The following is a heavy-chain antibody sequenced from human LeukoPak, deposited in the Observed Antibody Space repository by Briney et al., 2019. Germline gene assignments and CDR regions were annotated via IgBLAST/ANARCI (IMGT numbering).Heavy chain of an antibody. CDR2: VYPGDSDS. D-gene: IGHD3-10*01. CDR3: ARQPYGSWSYGMDV. Sequence: KAGESLKISCTGSGYRFTSYWIGWVRQMPGKGLECMGIVYPGDSDSRYSPSFQGQVTISADKSLSTAYLQWSSLKASDTAIYYCARQPYGSWSYGMDVWGKGTTVTVSS. CDR1: GYRFTSYW. V-gene: IGHV5-51*01. J-gene: IGHJ6*04.